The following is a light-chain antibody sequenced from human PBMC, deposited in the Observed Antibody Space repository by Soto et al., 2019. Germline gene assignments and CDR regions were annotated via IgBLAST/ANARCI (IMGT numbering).Light chain of an antibody. CDR2: DVS. Sequence: QSLLTQPASVSGSPGQSITISCTGTSSDVGGYNYVSWYQHHPGKGPKLMIYDVSNRPSGVSNRFSGSKSGNTASLTISGLQTEDEADYYCSSYTTSNTVVFGGGTKLTVL. V-gene: IGLV2-14*03. J-gene: IGLJ2*01. CDR3: SSYTTSNTVV. CDR1: SSDVGGYNY.